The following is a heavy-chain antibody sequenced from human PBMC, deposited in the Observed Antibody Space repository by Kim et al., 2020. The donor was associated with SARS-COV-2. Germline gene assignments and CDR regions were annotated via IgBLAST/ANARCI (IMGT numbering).Heavy chain of an antibody. Sequence: RFTISRDNAKNSLYLQMNSLRAEDTAVYYCARVDLYDILTGYYGGGPFDYWGQGTLVTVSS. CDR3: ARVDLYDILTGYYGGGPFDY. V-gene: IGHV3-11*06. D-gene: IGHD3-9*01. J-gene: IGHJ4*02.